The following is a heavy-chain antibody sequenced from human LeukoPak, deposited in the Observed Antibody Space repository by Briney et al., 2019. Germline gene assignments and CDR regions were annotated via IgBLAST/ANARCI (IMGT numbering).Heavy chain of an antibody. J-gene: IGHJ3*02. D-gene: IGHD3-22*01. CDR1: GFTFSSYA. V-gene: IGHV3-23*01. CDR2: ISGSGGST. CDR3: AKDQFKSYYDSSGYYHDAFDI. Sequence: GGSLRPSCAASGFTFSSYAMSWVRQAPGKGLEWVSAISGSGGSTYYADSVKGRFTISRDNSKNTLYLQMNSLRAEDTAVYYCAKDQFKSYYDSSGYYHDAFDIWGQGTMVTVSS.